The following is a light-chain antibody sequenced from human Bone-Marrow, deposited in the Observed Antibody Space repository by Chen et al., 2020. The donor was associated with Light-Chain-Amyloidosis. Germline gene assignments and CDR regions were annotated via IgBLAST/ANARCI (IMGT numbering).Light chain of an antibody. V-gene: IGLV3-21*02. CDR1: NIVSTS. J-gene: IGLJ3*02. CDR3: QVWDRSSDRPV. Sequence: SYVLTQPSSVSVAPGQTATIACGGNNIVSTSVHWYQQTPGQAPLLVVYDDSERPSGIPERLAGSNSGNTATLTISRVEAGDEADYYCQVWDRSSDRPVFGGGTKLTVL. CDR2: DDS.